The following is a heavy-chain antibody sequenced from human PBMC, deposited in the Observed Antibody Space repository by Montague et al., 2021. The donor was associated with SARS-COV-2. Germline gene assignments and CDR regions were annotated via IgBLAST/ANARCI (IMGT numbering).Heavy chain of an antibody. D-gene: IGHD3-22*01. V-gene: IGHV4-61*09. J-gene: IGHJ6*02. CDR1: GDSMTSGSHF. CDR2: IQISGTS. CDR3: ARDRPESWRISAGLAGLFATVVHSASGMDV. Sequence: TLSLTCTVSGDSMTSGSHFWTWIRQPAGKGLEWIGHIQISGTSNYNPSLRDRITLSINTSKNQFSLELRSVTAADTAVYFCARDRPESWRISAGLAGLFATVVHSASGMDVWGRGTTVIVS.